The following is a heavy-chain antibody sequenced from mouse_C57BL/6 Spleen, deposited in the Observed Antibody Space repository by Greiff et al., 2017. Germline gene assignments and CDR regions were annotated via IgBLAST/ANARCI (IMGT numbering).Heavy chain of an antibody. CDR2: IYPRSGNT. D-gene: IGHD2-5*01. V-gene: IGHV1-81*01. J-gene: IGHJ1*03. Sequence: VQLQESGAELARPGASVKLSCKASGYTFTSYGISWVKQRTGQGLEWIGEIYPRSGNTYYNEKFKGKATLTADKSSSTAYMELRSLTSEDSAVYFCARSDYSNYWYFDVWGTGTTVTVSS. CDR3: ARSDYSNYWYFDV. CDR1: GYTFTSYG.